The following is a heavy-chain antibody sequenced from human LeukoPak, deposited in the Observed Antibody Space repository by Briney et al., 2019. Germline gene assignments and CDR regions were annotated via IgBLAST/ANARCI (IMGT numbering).Heavy chain of an antibody. CDR3: AKGSSGSRPYYFDY. D-gene: IGHD3-22*01. CDR1: GFTFSSYA. CDR2: ITDSGGST. J-gene: IGHJ4*02. Sequence: PGGSLRLSCAASGFTFSSYAMSWVRQAPGEGREWVSAITDSGGSTYYSDSVKGRFTICRDNSKNTLYMQMNTLRAEDTAIYYCAKGSSGSRPYYFDYWGQGTLVTVSS. V-gene: IGHV3-23*01.